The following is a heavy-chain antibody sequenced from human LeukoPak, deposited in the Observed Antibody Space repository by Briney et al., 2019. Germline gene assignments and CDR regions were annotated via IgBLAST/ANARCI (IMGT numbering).Heavy chain of an antibody. Sequence: SETLSLTCTVSGGSISSGGYYWSWIRQPPGRGLEWIGEINHSGSTNYNPSLKSRVTISVDTSKNQFSLKLSSVTAADTAVYYCASLGYCSSTSCYEPGRVLFDIWGQGTMVTVSS. CDR3: ASLGYCSSTSCYEPGRVLFDI. CDR2: INHSGST. V-gene: IGHV4-39*07. J-gene: IGHJ3*02. CDR1: GGSISSGGYY. D-gene: IGHD2-2*01.